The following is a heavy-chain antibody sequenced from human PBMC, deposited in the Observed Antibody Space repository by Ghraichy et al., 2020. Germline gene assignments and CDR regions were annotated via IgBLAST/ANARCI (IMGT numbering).Heavy chain of an antibody. Sequence: SETLSLTCTVSGGSINSYFWSWIRQPAGKGLEWIGRIHPSGSTNYNPSLKSRISMSVDTSKNQFSLNLSSVTAADTAVYYCARALSGSQGYYFEYWGQGTLVTVSS. CDR2: IHPSGST. D-gene: IGHD5-12*01. V-gene: IGHV4-4*07. CDR3: ARALSGSQGYYFEY. J-gene: IGHJ4*02. CDR1: GGSINSYF.